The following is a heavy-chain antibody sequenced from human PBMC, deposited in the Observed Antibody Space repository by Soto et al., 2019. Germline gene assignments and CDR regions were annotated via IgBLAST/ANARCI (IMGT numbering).Heavy chain of an antibody. CDR1: GFIFNNNW. CDR3: ARNPPCTTSSCFFYGMDV. V-gene: IGHV3-7*03. Sequence: PGGSLRLSCAASGFIFNNNWMSWVRQAPGKGLEWVANIKQDGSDKYYVDSVKGRFTISRDNAKNSLYLQMNSLGAEDTAVYYCARNPPCTTSSCFFYGMDVWGQGTTVTVSS. J-gene: IGHJ6*02. CDR2: IKQDGSDK. D-gene: IGHD2-2*01.